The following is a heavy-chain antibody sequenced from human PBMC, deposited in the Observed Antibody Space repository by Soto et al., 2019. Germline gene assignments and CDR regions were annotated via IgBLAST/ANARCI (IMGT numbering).Heavy chain of an antibody. J-gene: IGHJ3*02. CDR2: IIPMFGTA. D-gene: IGHD3-22*01. CDR3: AADVLTYDNGGYFFDGFDT. Sequence: QVQLVQSGAEVKKPGSSVKVSCKASVGSFSSYAVNWVRQAPGQGLEWMGGIIPMFGTANYAQKFQGRGTIMADESTSTAYMELSRLRSEDTAVFFCAADVLTYDNGGYFFDGFDTWGQGTMVTVSS. V-gene: IGHV1-69*01. CDR1: VGSFSSYA.